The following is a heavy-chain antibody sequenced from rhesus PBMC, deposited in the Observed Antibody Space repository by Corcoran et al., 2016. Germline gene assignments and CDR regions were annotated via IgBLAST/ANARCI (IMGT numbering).Heavy chain of an antibody. V-gene: IGHV4S7*01. CDR2: IYGSSGST. J-gene: IGHJ4*01. Sequence: QVQLQESGPGLVKPSETLSLTCAVSGGPISDNYSWTWIRQPPGKGLEWIGNIYGSSGSTYYNPSLKSRVTISKDTSKNQFSLKLSSVTAADTAVYYCARAKYSNYRDWGQGVLVTVSS. CDR3: ARAKYSNYRD. CDR1: GGPISDNYS. D-gene: IGHD4-23*01.